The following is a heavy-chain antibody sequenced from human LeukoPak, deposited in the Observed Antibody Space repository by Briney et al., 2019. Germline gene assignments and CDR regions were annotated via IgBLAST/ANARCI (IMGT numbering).Heavy chain of an antibody. J-gene: IGHJ3*02. Sequence: PGGSLRLSCAASGFTFNSNSMNWVRQAPGMGLEWVSYISSGSGSNIYYADSVKGRFTVSRDNAKNTLYLQMNSLRVEDTAVYYCARDGDFYDSSGYQDAFDIWGPGTLVTVSS. V-gene: IGHV3-48*04. CDR2: ISSGSGSNI. D-gene: IGHD3-22*01. CDR1: GFTFNSNS. CDR3: ARDGDFYDSSGYQDAFDI.